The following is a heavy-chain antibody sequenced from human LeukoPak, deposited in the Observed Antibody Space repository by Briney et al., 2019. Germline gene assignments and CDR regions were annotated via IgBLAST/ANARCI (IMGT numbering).Heavy chain of an antibody. CDR1: GFTSSSYA. V-gene: IGHV3-23*01. D-gene: IGHD5-12*01. CDR3: ALIVATMGNFDY. J-gene: IGHJ4*02. Sequence: GGSLRLSCAASGFTSSSYAMSWVRQAPGKGLEWVSAISGSGGSTYYADSVKGRFTISRDNSKNTLYLQMNSLRAEDTAVYYCALIVATMGNFDYWGQGTLVTVSS. CDR2: ISGSGGST.